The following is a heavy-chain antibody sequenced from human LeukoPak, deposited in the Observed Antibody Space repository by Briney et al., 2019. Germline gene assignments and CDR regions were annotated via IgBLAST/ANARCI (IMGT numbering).Heavy chain of an antibody. CDR2: IRSKPYGGTT. J-gene: IGHJ6*03. D-gene: IGHD2-21*01. Sequence: PGGSLRLSCTASGFTFGDYAMSWVRQAPGKGLEWVGFIRSKPYGGTTEYAASVKGRFTISRDYSKSIAYLQMNSLKTEDTAVYYCTRVGIPLYNYYMDVWGKGTTVTVSS. CDR3: TRVGIPLYNYYMDV. V-gene: IGHV3-49*04. CDR1: GFTFGDYA.